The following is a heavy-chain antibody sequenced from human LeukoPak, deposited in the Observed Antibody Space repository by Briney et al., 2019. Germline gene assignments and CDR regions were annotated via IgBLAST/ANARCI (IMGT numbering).Heavy chain of an antibody. CDR3: ARVETTVTPLFDY. Sequence: SETLSLTCAVYGGSFSGYYWGWIRQPPGKGLEWIGEINHSGSTNYNPSLKSRVTISVDTSKNQFSLKLSSVTAADTAVYYCARVETTVTPLFDYWGQGTLVTVSS. D-gene: IGHD4-17*01. CDR1: GGSFSGYY. CDR2: INHSGST. J-gene: IGHJ4*02. V-gene: IGHV4-34*01.